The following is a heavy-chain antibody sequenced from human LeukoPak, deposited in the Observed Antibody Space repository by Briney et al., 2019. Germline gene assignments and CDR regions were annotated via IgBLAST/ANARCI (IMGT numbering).Heavy chain of an antibody. J-gene: IGHJ6*03. CDR1: GFTFSDYY. V-gene: IGHV3-11*01. Sequence: PGGSLRLSCAASGFTFSDYYMSWIRQAPGKGLEWVSYISGSGSTIYYADSVKGRFTISRDNAKNSLYLQMNSLRAEDTALYYCARSTYYDFWSGSSGGHYYMDVWAKGPRSPSP. CDR2: ISGSGSTI. D-gene: IGHD3-3*01. CDR3: ARSTYYDFWSGSSGGHYYMDV.